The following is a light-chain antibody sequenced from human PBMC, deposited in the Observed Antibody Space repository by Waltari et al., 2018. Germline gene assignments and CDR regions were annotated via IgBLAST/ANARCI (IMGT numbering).Light chain of an antibody. CDR2: GAS. J-gene: IGKJ4*01. CDR3: QHYYNYPPT. CDR1: QNIYSN. V-gene: IGKV1-6*01. Sequence: IQMTQSPSALSASVGDRVTISCRASQNIYSNLAWYQQKPGKAPKLLIYGASSLQSGIPSLFIGSGSRTNFALTISSLQPEDSATYYCQHYYNYPPTFGGGTKVEIK.